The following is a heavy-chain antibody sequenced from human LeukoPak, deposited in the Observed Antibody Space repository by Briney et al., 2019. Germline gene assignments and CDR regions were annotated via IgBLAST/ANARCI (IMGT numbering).Heavy chain of an antibody. V-gene: IGHV3-48*04. CDR1: GFTFSSYS. J-gene: IGHJ6*02. CDR3: AREETVTTMTNYGMDV. CDR2: ISSSSSTI. Sequence: PGGSLRLSCAASGFTFSSYSMNWVRQAPGKGLEWVSYISSSSSTIYYADSVKGRFTISRDNAKNSLYLQMNSLRAEDTAVYYCAREETVTTMTNYGMDVWGQGTTVTVSS. D-gene: IGHD4-17*01.